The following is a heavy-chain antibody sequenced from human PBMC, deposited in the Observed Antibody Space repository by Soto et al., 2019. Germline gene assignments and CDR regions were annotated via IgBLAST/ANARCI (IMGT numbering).Heavy chain of an antibody. D-gene: IGHD1-1*01. CDR1: GGSISSGGYY. CDR3: ARDWTILYPDVPGTTTCGMDG. Sequence: SETLSLTCTVSGGSISSGGYYWSWIRQHPGEGLEWIGYIYYSGSTYYNPSLKSRVTLSVDTSKHQFSLKLSSVTAADTAVYYCARDWTILYPDVPGTTTCGMDGCGQGNRGTVAS. CDR2: IYYSGST. V-gene: IGHV4-31*03. J-gene: IGHJ6*02.